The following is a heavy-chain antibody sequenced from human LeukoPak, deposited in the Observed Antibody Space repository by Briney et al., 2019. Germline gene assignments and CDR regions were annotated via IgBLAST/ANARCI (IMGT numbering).Heavy chain of an antibody. J-gene: IGHJ5*02. CDR2: IVVGSNNT. CDR3: AAPYSTRWFDL. Sequence: SVKVSCKASRFPLSSSAVQWVRQAGGQRLKWIGWIVVGSNNTNYAQKLQERVTITRDMSTSTAYMELSSLRSEDTAVYYCAAPYSTRWFDLWGRGTLVTVSS. V-gene: IGHV1-58*01. D-gene: IGHD6-13*01. CDR1: RFPLSSSA.